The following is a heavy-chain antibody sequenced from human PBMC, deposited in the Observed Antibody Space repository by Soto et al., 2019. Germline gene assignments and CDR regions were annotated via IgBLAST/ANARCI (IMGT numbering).Heavy chain of an antibody. J-gene: IGHJ4*02. CDR3: ARGPRGSSWYYFDY. D-gene: IGHD6-13*01. Sequence: ASVKVCCKASGYTFTGYYMHWVRQAPGQGLEWMGWINPNSGGTNYAQKFQGRVTMTRDTSISTAYMELSRLRSDDTAVYYCARGPRGSSWYYFDYWGQGTLVTVSS. CDR1: GYTFTGYY. CDR2: INPNSGGT. V-gene: IGHV1-2*02.